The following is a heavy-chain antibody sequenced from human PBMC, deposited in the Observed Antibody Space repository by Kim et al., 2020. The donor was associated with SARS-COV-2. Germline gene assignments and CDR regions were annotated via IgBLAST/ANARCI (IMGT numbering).Heavy chain of an antibody. CDR3: ARVASYYYGMDV. CDR2: K. V-gene: IGHV3-33*01. J-gene: IGHJ6*02. Sequence: KYYADSVKGRITISRDNSKTTLYLQMNSLRAEDTAVYYCARVASYYYGMDVWGQGTTVTVSS.